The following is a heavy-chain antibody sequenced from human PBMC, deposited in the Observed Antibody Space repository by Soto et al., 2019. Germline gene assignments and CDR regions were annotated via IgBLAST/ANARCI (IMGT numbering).Heavy chain of an antibody. J-gene: IGHJ3*01. V-gene: IGHV4-31*03. CDR1: GDSITSGGYY. Sequence: SETLSLTCNVSGDSITSGGYYWSWILQQPGKGLEWIGYVYHSGSTYYNPSLKSRITISVDKSKNQFSLKLSSVTAADTAVYYCARVWGGAFDFWGQGTMVTVSS. CDR2: VYHSGST. CDR3: ARVWGGAFDF. D-gene: IGHD3-10*01.